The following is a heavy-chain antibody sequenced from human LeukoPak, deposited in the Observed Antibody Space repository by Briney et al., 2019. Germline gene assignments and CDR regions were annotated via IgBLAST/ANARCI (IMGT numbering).Heavy chain of an antibody. J-gene: IGHJ4*02. CDR2: IKEDGSEI. CDR1: GFIFSNYW. Sequence: GGSLRLSCAASGFIFSNYWMTWVRQAPGEGLEWVANIKEDGSEIYYVDSVKGRFTISRDNTKNSLYLQMNSLRAEDTAIYYCARHWSYLDYWGQGTLVTVSS. V-gene: IGHV3-7*04. CDR3: ARHWSYLDY. D-gene: IGHD3-3*01.